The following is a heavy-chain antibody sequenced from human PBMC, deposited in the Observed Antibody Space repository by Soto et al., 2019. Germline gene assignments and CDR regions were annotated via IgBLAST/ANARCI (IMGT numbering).Heavy chain of an antibody. V-gene: IGHV4-30-2*01. CDR1: GDSITFGGYS. CDR3: ARGGGSDSFDY. D-gene: IGHD1-26*01. CDR2: INQLETT. J-gene: IGHJ4*02. Sequence: SHALSLTCTVSGDSITFGGYSWSLIRQTTGKGLDWIGYINQLETTFYNPSFESRLTLSIDRAKNQFSLKLHSMSAADRAVYFCARGGGSDSFDYWGQGSLVTVSS.